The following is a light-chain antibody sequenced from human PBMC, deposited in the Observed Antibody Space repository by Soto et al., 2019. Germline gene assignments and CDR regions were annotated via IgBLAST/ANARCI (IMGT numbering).Light chain of an antibody. V-gene: IGKV1-5*01. J-gene: IGKJ1*01. CDR2: DAS. CDR1: QSISSW. Sequence: DIQMTQSPSTLSASVGDRVTITCRASQSISSWLAWYQQKPGKAPKLLIYDASSLESGVPSRFSGSGSGTEFTLTISSRQPDDFATYYCQQYNSYSGFGQGAKVEIK. CDR3: QQYNSYSG.